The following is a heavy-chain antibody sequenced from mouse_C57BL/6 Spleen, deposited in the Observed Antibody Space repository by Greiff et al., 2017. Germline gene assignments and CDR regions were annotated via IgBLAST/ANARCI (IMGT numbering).Heavy chain of an antibody. CDR3: ARDGAVYWYFDV. J-gene: IGHJ1*03. CDR2: ISYDGSN. CDR1: GYSITSGYY. Sequence: VQLQQSGPGLVKPSQSLSLTCSVTGYSITSGYYWNWIRQFPGNKLEWMGYISYDGSNNYNPSLKNRISITRDTSKNQFFLKLNSVTTEDTATYYCARDGAVYWYFDVWGTGTTVTVSS. V-gene: IGHV3-6*01.